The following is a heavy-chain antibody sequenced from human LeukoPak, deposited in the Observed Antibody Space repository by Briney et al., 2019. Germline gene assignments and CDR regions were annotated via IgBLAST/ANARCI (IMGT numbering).Heavy chain of an antibody. V-gene: IGHV3-66*02. J-gene: IGHJ4*02. D-gene: IGHD5-18*01. CDR3: AREASGYSYGYLS. CDR1: GFTVSSNY. CDR2: IYSGGST. Sequence: GGSLRLSCAASGFTVSSNYMSWVRQAPGKGLEWVSVIYSGGSTYYADSVKGRFTISRDNSKNTLYLQMNSLRAEDTAVYYRAREASGYSYGYLSWGQGTLVTVSS.